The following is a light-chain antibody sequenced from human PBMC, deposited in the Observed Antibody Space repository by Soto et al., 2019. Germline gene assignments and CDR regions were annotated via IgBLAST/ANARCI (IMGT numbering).Light chain of an antibody. V-gene: IGLV1-44*01. CDR2: NDN. Sequence: QSVLTQPPSASGTPGQRVTISCSGSRSNIGSNAVSWYQQLPGTAPKLLIYNDNQRPSGVPDRFSASKSGTSASLAISGLQSEDEADYYCAAWDDSLNVRGVFGGGTKLTVL. CDR3: AAWDDSLNVRGV. J-gene: IGLJ3*02. CDR1: RSNIGSNA.